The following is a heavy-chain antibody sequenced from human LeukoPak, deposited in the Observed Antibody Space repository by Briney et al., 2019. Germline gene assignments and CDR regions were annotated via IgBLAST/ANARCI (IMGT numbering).Heavy chain of an antibody. CDR2: ISGSGGST. CDR1: GFTFSSYA. Sequence: PGGSLRLSCAASGFTFSSYAMSWVRQAPGKGLEWVSAISGSGGSTYYADSVKGRFTISRDNSKNTLYLQMNSLRAEDTAVYYCAKDGTFYDFWSGYPKAYYWGQGTLVTVSS. CDR3: AKDGTFYDFWSGYPKAYY. V-gene: IGHV3-23*01. D-gene: IGHD3-3*01. J-gene: IGHJ4*02.